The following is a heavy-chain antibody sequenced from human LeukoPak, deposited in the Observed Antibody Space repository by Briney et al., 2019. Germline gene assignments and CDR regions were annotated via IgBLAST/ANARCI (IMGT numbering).Heavy chain of an antibody. D-gene: IGHD1-20*01. J-gene: IGHJ5*02. CDR1: GGSFSGYY. Sequence: SETLSLTCAVYGGSFSGYYWSWIRQPPGKGLEWIGEINHSGSTNYNPSLKSRVTISVDTSKNQFSLKLSSVTAADTAVYYCARRYDNWNDGLSHNWFDPWGQGTLVTVSS. V-gene: IGHV4-34*01. CDR3: ARRYDNWNDGLSHNWFDP. CDR2: INHSGST.